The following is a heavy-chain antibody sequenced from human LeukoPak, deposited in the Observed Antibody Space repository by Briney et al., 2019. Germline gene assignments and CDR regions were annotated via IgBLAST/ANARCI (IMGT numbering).Heavy chain of an antibody. CDR3: ARDVDIVVLGITYGYYFDY. CDR1: GGSISSYY. Sequence: SETLSLTCTVSGGSISSYYWSWIRQPAGKGLEWIGRIYTSGSTNYNPSLKSRVTISVDKSKNQFSLELSSVTAADTAVYYCARDVDIVVLGITYGYYFDYWGQGTLVTVSS. D-gene: IGHD2-2*03. CDR2: IYTSGST. V-gene: IGHV4-4*07. J-gene: IGHJ4*02.